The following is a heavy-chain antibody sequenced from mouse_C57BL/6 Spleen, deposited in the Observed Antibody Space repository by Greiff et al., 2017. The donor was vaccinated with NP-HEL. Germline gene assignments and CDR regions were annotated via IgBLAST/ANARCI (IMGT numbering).Heavy chain of an antibody. V-gene: IGHV1-15*01. CDR3: TPLDYGYDSYAMDY. D-gene: IGHD2-2*01. Sequence: VQLQQSGAELVRPGASVTLSCKASGYTFTDYEMHWVKQTPVHGLEWIGAIDPETGGTAYNQKFKGKAILTADKSSSTAYMELRSLTSENTAVYYCTPLDYGYDSYAMDYWGQGTSVTVSS. CDR2: IDPETGGT. J-gene: IGHJ4*01. CDR1: GYTFTDYE.